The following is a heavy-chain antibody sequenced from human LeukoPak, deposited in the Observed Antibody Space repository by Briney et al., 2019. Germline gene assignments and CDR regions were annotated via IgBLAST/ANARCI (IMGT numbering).Heavy chain of an antibody. D-gene: IGHD2/OR15-2a*01. CDR3: AKVVQTGNSMFDY. CDR2: FSETNSGI. CDR1: GFTFSSFA. V-gene: IGHV3-23*01. J-gene: IGHJ4*01. Sequence: PGGFLRLSCAASGFTFSSFAMSWVRQAPGKGLEWVSGFSETNSGIYYADSVKGRFTISRDNSRNTLYLQMNSLGVEDTAIYFCAKVVQTGNSMFDYWGQGALVTVSS.